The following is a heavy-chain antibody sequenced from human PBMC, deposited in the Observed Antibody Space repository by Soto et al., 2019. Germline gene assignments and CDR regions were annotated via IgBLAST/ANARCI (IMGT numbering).Heavy chain of an antibody. J-gene: IGHJ5*02. CDR3: ARKGPRAARPNH. V-gene: IGHV3-11*01. CDR2: ISSSGTAT. D-gene: IGHD6-6*01. CDR1: GFIFRDYD. Sequence: QVHLVESGGGLVRPGGSLRLSCAASGFIFRDYDMSWIRQAPGKGLEWVSCISSSGTATYYADSVKGRFTISRDNAKNPLVVEMNRLRVEDTAVYYCARKGPRAARPNHWGQGTLVAVSS.